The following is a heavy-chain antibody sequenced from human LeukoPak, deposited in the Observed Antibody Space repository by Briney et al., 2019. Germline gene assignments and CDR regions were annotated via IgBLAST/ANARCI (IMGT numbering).Heavy chain of an antibody. V-gene: IGHV4-34*01. CDR3: ASSRGEVVVPAALDY. CDR2: INHSGST. Sequence: SETLSLTCAVYGGSFSGYYWSWIRQPPGKGLEWIGEINHSGSTNYNPSLKSRVTISADTSKNQFSLKLSSVTAADTAVYYCASSRGEVVVPAALDYWGQGTLVTVSS. J-gene: IGHJ4*02. D-gene: IGHD2-2*01. CDR1: GGSFSGYY.